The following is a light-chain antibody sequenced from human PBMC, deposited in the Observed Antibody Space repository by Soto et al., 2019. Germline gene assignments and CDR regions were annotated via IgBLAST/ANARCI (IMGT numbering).Light chain of an antibody. V-gene: IGLV2-8*01. CDR3: NSYAGSNTYV. CDR2: EVV. Sequence: QSALTQPPSASGSPGQSVTISCTGTKNDIGVYDFVSWYQHHPGKAPRLIIYEVVQRPSGVPDRFSGSKSGNTASLNVAGLQAAYEAYYFCNSYAGSNTYVFGSGTKLTVL. CDR1: KNDIGVYDF. J-gene: IGLJ1*01.